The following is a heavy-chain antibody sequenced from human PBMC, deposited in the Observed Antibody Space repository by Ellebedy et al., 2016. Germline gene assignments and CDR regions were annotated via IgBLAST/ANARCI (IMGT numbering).Heavy chain of an antibody. CDR1: GYTFTTYA. Sequence: ASVKVSCKASGYTFTTYAMHWVRQAPGKGLEWMGGFDPEDGETIYAQKFQGRVTMTEDTSTDTAYMELSSLRSEDTAVYYCATVSDSSGYYSTDFDYWGQGTLVTVSS. V-gene: IGHV1-24*01. D-gene: IGHD3-22*01. CDR2: FDPEDGET. CDR3: ATVSDSSGYYSTDFDY. J-gene: IGHJ4*02.